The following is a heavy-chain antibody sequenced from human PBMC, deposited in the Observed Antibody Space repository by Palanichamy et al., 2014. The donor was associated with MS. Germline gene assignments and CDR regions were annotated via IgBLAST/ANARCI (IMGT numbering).Heavy chain of an antibody. D-gene: IGHD2-2*01. J-gene: IGHJ4*02. V-gene: IGHV5-51*01. Sequence: EVQLVQSGAEVKKPGESLKISCKASGYSFTSYWIGWVRQMPGKGLEWMGIIYPGDSGSGYSPSFQGQVTISADKSTSTAYLQWSSLKASDTAMYYCVRLSGYCSTTSCRGGFDYWGRGTLVTVSS. CDR1: GYSFTSYW. CDR3: VRLSGYCSTTSCRGGFDY. CDR2: IYPGDSGS.